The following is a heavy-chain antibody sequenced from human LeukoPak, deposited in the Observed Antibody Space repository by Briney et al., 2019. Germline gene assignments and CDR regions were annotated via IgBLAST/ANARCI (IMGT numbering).Heavy chain of an antibody. CDR3: ARDRTAMHYSDY. CDR2: INSDGSSI. D-gene: IGHD2-2*01. J-gene: IGHJ4*02. V-gene: IGHV3-74*01. CDR1: GFTFSSHW. Sequence: GGSLRLSCAASGFTFSSHWMHWVRQAPGKGLVWVSRINSDGSSISYADSVKGRFTISRDNAKNTLYLQMNSLRAEDTAVYYCARDRTAMHYSDYWGQGTLVTVSS.